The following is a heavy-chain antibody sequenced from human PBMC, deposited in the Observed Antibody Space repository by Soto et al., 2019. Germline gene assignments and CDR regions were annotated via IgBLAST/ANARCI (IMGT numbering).Heavy chain of an antibody. J-gene: IGHJ4*02. CDR1: GYTFTTYG. V-gene: IGHV1-18*04. D-gene: IGHD2-15*01. Sequence: QVQLVQSGAEVKRPGASLKVSCTASGYTFTTYGFNWGRQAPGQGLEWMGWNSPYNGDTNYAQNFQGRVTLSTDTSTSTACMEPRALTSDDTAVYYCARTPLAQMIVLEAAIRFDYWGQGTLVTVSS. CDR2: NSPYNGDT. CDR3: ARTPLAQMIVLEAAIRFDY.